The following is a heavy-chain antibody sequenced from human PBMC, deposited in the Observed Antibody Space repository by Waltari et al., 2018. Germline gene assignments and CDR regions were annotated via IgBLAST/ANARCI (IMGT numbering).Heavy chain of an antibody. CDR1: GFIVSNNY. Sequence: EVQLVESGVGLLQPGGSLRLSCAASGFIVSNNYMSWVRQAPGKGRGWVSVTKGVVKTLYADSGTGRFTIYTDDSSNKLSLKMNSWRVEDTAVYYCASEPGFANGMDGWGQGTTVTVSS. CDR2: TKGVVKT. V-gene: IGHV3-53*01. J-gene: IGHJ6*02. D-gene: IGHD3-10*01. CDR3: ASEPGFANGMDG.